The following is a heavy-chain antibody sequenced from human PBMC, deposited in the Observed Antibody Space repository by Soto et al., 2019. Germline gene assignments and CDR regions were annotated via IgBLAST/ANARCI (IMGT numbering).Heavy chain of an antibody. V-gene: IGHV3-21*01. CDR3: VRANRVLTVYGGKTYYAIDV. J-gene: IGHJ6*02. Sequence: CLRLSCAASGFPFRSYTMQWVRQAPAKGMEWGTNSRSSGRYIYYAASGKGRFTISLDSSRNSLYLQLNSLRPEDTAVHYSVRANRVLTVYGGKTYYAIDVWGQETRVTASS. CDR2: SRSSGRYI. CDR1: GFPFRSYT. D-gene: IGHD3-10*01.